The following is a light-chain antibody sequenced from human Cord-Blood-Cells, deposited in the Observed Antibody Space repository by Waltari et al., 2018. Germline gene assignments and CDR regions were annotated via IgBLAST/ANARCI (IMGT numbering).Light chain of an antibody. CDR3: QSADSSGTYVV. Sequence: SSELTQPPSVSVSPGQTARITCPGDALPNQYAYWYQQKPGQAPVLVIYKDSERPSGIPERFSGSSSGTTVTLTISGVQAEDEADYYCQSADSSGTYVVFGGGTKLTVL. V-gene: IGLV3-25*02. J-gene: IGLJ2*01. CDR2: KDS. CDR1: ALPNQY.